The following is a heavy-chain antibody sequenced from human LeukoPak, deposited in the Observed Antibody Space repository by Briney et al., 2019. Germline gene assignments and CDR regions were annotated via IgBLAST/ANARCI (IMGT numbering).Heavy chain of an antibody. V-gene: IGHV3-21*01. CDR1: GFTFSSYS. CDR3: TRGPAAAGTNFQH. D-gene: IGHD6-13*01. CDR2: ISSSSSYI. Sequence: GGSLRLSCAASGFTFSSYSMNWVRQAPGKGLEWVSSISSSSSYIYYADSVKGRFTISRDNAKNSLYLQMNSLRAEDTAVYYCTRGPAAAGTNFQHWGQGTLVTVSS. J-gene: IGHJ1*01.